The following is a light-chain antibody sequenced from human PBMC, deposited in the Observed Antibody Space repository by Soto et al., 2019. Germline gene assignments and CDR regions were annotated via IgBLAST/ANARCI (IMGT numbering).Light chain of an antibody. V-gene: IGKV3D-15*01. CDR3: QQHNQWPIT. J-gene: IGKJ5*01. Sequence: EIGMTQSPATLSVSPGETASLSCRASQSAGNFLAWYQQKPGQAPRLLIYYISTRATGIPARFSGSGSGTEFTLTINSLQSEDSAVYYCQQHNQWPITFGQGTRLEN. CDR1: QSAGNF. CDR2: YIS.